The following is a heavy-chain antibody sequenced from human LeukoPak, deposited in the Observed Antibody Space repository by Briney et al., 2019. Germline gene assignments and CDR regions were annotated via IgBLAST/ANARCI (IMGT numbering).Heavy chain of an antibody. Sequence: PSETLSLTCTVSGGSISSGGYYWSWIRQHPGKGLEWIGYIYYSGSTYYNPSLKSRVTISVDTSKNQFSLKLSSVTAADTAVYYCARLNYYDSSGTYWGQGTLVTVSS. CDR3: ARLNYYDSSGTY. D-gene: IGHD3-22*01. CDR1: GGSISSGGYY. CDR2: IYYSGST. J-gene: IGHJ4*02. V-gene: IGHV4-31*03.